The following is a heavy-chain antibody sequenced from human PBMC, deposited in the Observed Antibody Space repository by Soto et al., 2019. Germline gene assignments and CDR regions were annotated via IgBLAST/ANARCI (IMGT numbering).Heavy chain of an antibody. CDR2: IIPIFGTA. D-gene: IGHD1-26*01. J-gene: IGHJ6*02. Sequence: GASVKVSCKASGGTFSSYAISWVRQAPGQGLEWMGGIIPIFGTANYAQKFQGRVTITADKSTSTAYMEVSSLRSEDTAVYYCARDFSGSYYTVHYYGMDVWGQGTTVTVSS. CDR3: ARDFSGSYYTVHYYGMDV. V-gene: IGHV1-69*06. CDR1: GGTFSSYA.